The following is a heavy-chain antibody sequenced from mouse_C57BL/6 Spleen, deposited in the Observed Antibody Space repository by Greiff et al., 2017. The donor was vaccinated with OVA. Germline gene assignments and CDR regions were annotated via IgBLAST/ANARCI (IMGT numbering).Heavy chain of an antibody. CDR1: GFTFSDYY. D-gene: IGHD1-1*02. CDR2: INYDGSST. CDR3: AREGGGSLDY. J-gene: IGHJ2*01. Sequence: EVQLVESEGGLVQPGSSMKLSCTASGFTFSDYYMAWVRQVPEKGLEWVANINYDGSSTYYLDSLKSRFIISRDNAKNILYLQMSSLKSEDTATYYCAREGGGSLDYWGQGTTLTVSS. V-gene: IGHV5-16*01.